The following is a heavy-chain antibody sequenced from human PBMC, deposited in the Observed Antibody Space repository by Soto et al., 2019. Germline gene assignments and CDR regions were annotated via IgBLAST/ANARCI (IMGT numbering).Heavy chain of an antibody. CDR2: IIPIFGTA. J-gene: IGHJ6*02. Sequence: SVEVSCKGSGGTFRSYAISWVRQAPGQGLEWMGGIIPIFGTANYAQKFQGRVTITADESTSTAYMELSSLRSGDTAVYYCAREGTAKGMDVWGQGTTVTVSS. CDR1: GGTFRSYA. V-gene: IGHV1-69*13. CDR3: AREGTAKGMDV. D-gene: IGHD5-18*01.